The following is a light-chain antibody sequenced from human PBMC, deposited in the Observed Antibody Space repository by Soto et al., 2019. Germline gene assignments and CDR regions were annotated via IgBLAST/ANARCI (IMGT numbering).Light chain of an antibody. CDR3: LHHNSYPWT. V-gene: IGKV1-12*01. J-gene: IGKJ1*01. Sequence: DIQMTQSPSSVSSSVGDRVTITCRASQGISSWLAWYQQKPGKAPKLLIYAASSLQSGVPSRFSGSGSGTEFTLTISSLQAEDFATYYCLHHNSYPWTFGQGTKVDIK. CDR2: AAS. CDR1: QGISSW.